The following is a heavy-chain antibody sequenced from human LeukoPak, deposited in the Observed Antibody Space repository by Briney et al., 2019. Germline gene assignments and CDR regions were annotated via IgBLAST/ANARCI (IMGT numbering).Heavy chain of an antibody. J-gene: IGHJ6*02. CDR2: ISYDGSNK. V-gene: IGHV3-30-3*01. CDR3: ASPGGTVGATFRDYYYYYGMDV. CDR1: GFTFSSYA. D-gene: IGHD1-26*01. Sequence: GGSLRLSCAASGFTFSSYAMHWVRQAPGKGLEWVAVISYDGSNKYYADSVKGRFTISRDNSKNTLYLQMNSLGAEDTAVYYCASPGGTVGATFRDYYYYYGMDVWGQGTTVTVSS.